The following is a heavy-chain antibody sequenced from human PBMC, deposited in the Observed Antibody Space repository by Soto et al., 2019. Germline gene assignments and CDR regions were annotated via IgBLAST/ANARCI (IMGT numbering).Heavy chain of an antibody. CDR3: ARALSGTTVTPSDY. V-gene: IGHV3-21*01. D-gene: IGHD4-4*01. Sequence: GGSLRLSCAASGFTFSSYSMNWVRQAPGKGLEWVSSISSSSSYIYYADSVKGRFTISRDNAKNSLYLQMNSLRAEDTAVYYWARALSGTTVTPSDYWGQGTLVTVSS. J-gene: IGHJ4*02. CDR2: ISSSSSYI. CDR1: GFTFSSYS.